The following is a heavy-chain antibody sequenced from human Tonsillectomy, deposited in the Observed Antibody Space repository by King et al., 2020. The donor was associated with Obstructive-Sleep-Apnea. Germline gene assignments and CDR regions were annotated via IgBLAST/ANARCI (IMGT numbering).Heavy chain of an antibody. D-gene: IGHD2-2*01. CDR2: IIPIFGTA. CDR3: ARANTVPAAPAPAYYYGMDV. Sequence: QLVQSGAEVKKPGSSVKVSCKASGGTFSSYAISWVRQAPGQGLEWMGGIIPIFGTANYAQKFQGRVTITADESTSTAYMELSSLRSEDTAVYYCARANTVPAAPAPAYYYGMDVWGKGPRSPSPQ. J-gene: IGHJ6*01. V-gene: IGHV1-69*12. CDR1: GGTFSSYA.